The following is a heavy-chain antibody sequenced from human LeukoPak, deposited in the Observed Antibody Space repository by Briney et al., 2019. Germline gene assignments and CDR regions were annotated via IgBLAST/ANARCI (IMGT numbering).Heavy chain of an antibody. Sequence: SQTLSLTCTVSGGSISSGSYYWSWIRQPAGKGLEWIGRIYTSGSTNYNPSLKSRVTISVDTSENQFSLKLSSVTAADTAVYYCARARQYQLHPYWYFDLWAVAPWSLSPQ. CDR2: IYTSGST. V-gene: IGHV4-61*02. J-gene: IGHJ2*01. D-gene: IGHD2-2*01. CDR3: ARARQYQLHPYWYFDL. CDR1: GGSISSGSYY.